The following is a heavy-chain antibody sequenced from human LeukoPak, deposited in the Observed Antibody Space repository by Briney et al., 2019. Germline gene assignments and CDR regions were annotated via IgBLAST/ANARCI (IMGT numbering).Heavy chain of an antibody. V-gene: IGHV4-39*01. D-gene: IGHD3-22*01. CDR2: LYSSGTT. J-gene: IGHJ1*01. CDR3: ARRWYYDTSGQEYFQH. CDR1: GGSISSNSYY. Sequence: SETLSLTCIVSGGSISSNSYYWGWIRQPPGKGLEWIGSLYSSGTTNYNPSLKSRVTISVDTSKNQFSLKLSSVTAADTAMYYCARRWYYDTSGQEYFQHWGQGTLVTVSS.